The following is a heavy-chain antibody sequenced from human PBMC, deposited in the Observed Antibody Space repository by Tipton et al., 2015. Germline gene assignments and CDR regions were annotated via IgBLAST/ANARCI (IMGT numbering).Heavy chain of an antibody. J-gene: IGHJ4*02. CDR3: ATGPGLFLFDY. Sequence: GLVKPSQTLSLTCDISGDSVSSNRVTWNWIRQSPSRGLEWLGRTYYKYKWYHDYAISVQSRITLTADTSKVLFSLHLNSVTPVYSSLYSCATGPGLFLFDYWGQGTLVTVSS. CDR1: GDSVSSNRVT. V-gene: IGHV6-1*01. CDR2: TYYKYKWYH.